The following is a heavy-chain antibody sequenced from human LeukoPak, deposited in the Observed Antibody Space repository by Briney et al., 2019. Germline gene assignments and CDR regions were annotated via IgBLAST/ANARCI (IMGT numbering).Heavy chain of an antibody. J-gene: IGHJ3*02. CDR1: GFTFSSYA. D-gene: IGHD3-22*01. Sequence: GRSLRLSCAASGFTFSSYAMHWVRQAPGKGLEWVAVISYDGSNKYYADSVKGRFTISRDNSKNTLYLQMNSLRAEDTAVYYCARAKLYYDSSGYDDAFDIWGQGTMVTVSS. CDR3: ARAKLYYDSSGYDDAFDI. CDR2: ISYDGSNK. V-gene: IGHV3-30-3*01.